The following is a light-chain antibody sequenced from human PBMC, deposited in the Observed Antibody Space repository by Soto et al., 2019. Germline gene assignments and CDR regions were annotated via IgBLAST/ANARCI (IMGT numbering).Light chain of an antibody. J-gene: IGKJ2*01. CDR1: QSISSW. V-gene: IGKV1-5*03. CDR2: EAS. Sequence: DIQLTQSPSTLSASVGDRVTITCRASQSISSWLVWYQQKPGTAPKLLIYEASTLETGVPSRFSGFRSGTEFTLSVSSLQPDDFATYYCQQYNDSFPYTFGQGTKLEIK. CDR3: QQYNDSFPYT.